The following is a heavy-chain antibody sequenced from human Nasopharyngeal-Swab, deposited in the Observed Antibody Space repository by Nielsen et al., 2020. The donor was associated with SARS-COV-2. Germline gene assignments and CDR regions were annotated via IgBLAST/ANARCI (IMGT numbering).Heavy chain of an antibody. D-gene: IGHD3-22*01. CDR2: IWYDGSNK. Sequence: VRQAPGKGLEWVAVIWYDGSNKYYADSVKGRFTISRDNSKNTLYLQMNSLRAEDTAVYYCAKDSIRYYYDASGAFDIWGQGTRVTVSS. J-gene: IGHJ3*02. V-gene: IGHV3-33*06. CDR3: AKDSIRYYYDASGAFDI.